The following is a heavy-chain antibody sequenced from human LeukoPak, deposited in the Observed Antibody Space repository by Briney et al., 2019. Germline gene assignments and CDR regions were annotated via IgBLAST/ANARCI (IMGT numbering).Heavy chain of an antibody. V-gene: IGHV4-39*01. D-gene: IGHD2-2*01. Sequence: SETLSLTCTVSGGSISSSSYYWGWIRQPPGKGLEWIGSIYYSGSTYYNPSLKSRVTISVDTSKNQFSLKLSSVTAADTAVYYCARLEFVNIVVVPAAMHFDYWGQGTLVTVSP. CDR3: ARLEFVNIVVVPAAMHFDY. J-gene: IGHJ4*02. CDR1: GGSISSSSYY. CDR2: IYYSGST.